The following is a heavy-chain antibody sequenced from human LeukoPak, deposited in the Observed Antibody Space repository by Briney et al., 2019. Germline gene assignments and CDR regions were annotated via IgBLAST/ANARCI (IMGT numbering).Heavy chain of an antibody. Sequence: SETLSLTCTVSGGSISSGDYYWSWIRQPPGKGLECIGYIYYSGSTYYNPSLKSRVTISVDTSKNQFSLKLSSVTAADTAVYYCARDTVAISTWGFDPWGQGTLVTVSS. CDR2: IYYSGST. D-gene: IGHD2-15*01. V-gene: IGHV4-30-4*01. CDR1: GGSISSGDYY. J-gene: IGHJ5*02. CDR3: ARDTVAISTWGFDP.